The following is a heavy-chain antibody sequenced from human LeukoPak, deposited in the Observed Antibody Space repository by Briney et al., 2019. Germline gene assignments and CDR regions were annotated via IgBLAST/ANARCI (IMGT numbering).Heavy chain of an antibody. CDR3: ARHINYYDSSGYYYHDAFDI. D-gene: IGHD3-22*01. CDR2: IYYSGST. Sequence: SQTLSLTCTVSGGSISSRDYYWSWIRQPPGKGLDWIGSIYYSGSTDYNPSLKSRVTISVDTSKNQFSLKLSSVTAADTAVYYCARHINYYDSSGYYYHDAFDIWGQGTMVTVSS. V-gene: IGHV4-30-4*01. J-gene: IGHJ3*02. CDR1: GGSISSRDYY.